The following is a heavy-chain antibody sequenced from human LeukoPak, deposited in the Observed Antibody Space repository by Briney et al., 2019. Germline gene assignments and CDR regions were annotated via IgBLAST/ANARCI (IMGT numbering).Heavy chain of an antibody. CDR3: AKGRSADITAAINY. D-gene: IGHD6-25*01. CDR2: ISGSGDST. V-gene: IGHV3-23*01. J-gene: IGHJ4*02. Sequence: PGGSLRLSCAASAFTFINSAMNWVRQGPGKGLEWVSGISGSGDSTYYADSVKGRLTISRDSSNNTLFLQINSLRAADTAAYYCAKGRSADITAAINYWGQGTLVTVSS. CDR1: AFTFINSA.